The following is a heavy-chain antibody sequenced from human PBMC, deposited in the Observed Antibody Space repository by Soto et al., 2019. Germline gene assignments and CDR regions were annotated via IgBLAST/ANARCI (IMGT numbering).Heavy chain of an antibody. CDR2: INPNSGNI. CDR3: ARGRASGSYYLLDY. D-gene: IGHD3-10*01. V-gene: IGHV1-8*01. J-gene: IGHJ4*02. Sequence: ASVKVSFKASGDTFPTYDINCVRQATGHGLEWMGWINPNSGNIGYAQRFQGRVTMTRDTAIRTAYMEVSSLRSDDTAVYYCARGRASGSYYLLDYWGQGTLVTVSS. CDR1: GDTFPTYD.